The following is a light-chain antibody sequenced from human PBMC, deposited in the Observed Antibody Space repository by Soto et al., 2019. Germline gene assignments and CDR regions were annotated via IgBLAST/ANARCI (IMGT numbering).Light chain of an antibody. CDR3: HQSYSLPY. Sequence: DIQMTQSPSSLSASVGDRVTITCRASQSISSYLNWYQQKPGKAPKLVIYAASSLQSGVPSRFSGSGSGTDFTLTISSLQPEDFPTYYCHQSYSLPYFGQGTRLEIK. J-gene: IGKJ5*01. CDR2: AAS. V-gene: IGKV1-39*01. CDR1: QSISSY.